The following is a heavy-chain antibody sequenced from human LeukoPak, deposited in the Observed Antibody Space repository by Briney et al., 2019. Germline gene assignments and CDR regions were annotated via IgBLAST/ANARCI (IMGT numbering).Heavy chain of an antibody. Sequence: GASVKVSCKASGYTFTSYDINWVRQATGQGLEWMGWMNPNSGNTGYAQKFQGRVTMTRNTSISTAYMELSSLRSEDTAVYYCARAAVARRPLGYWGQGNLVTVSS. CDR2: MNPNSGNT. J-gene: IGHJ4*02. V-gene: IGHV1-8*01. D-gene: IGHD6-19*01. CDR1: GYTFTSYD. CDR3: ARAAVARRPLGY.